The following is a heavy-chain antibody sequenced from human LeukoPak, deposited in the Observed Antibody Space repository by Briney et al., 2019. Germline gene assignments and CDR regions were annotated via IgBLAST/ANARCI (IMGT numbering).Heavy chain of an antibody. CDR1: GGSVTYTNYY. CDR3: ARGGFAYYYDSSGYYYFDY. J-gene: IGHJ4*02. Sequence: PSETLSLTCTVSGGSVTYTNYYWGWIRQPPGKGLQWIGVIYYNGKTYYNPSLKSRVTVAVDTSKNQFSLKPSSVTAADTAVYYCARGGFAYYYDSSGYYYFDYWGQGTLVTVSS. V-gene: IGHV4-39*07. CDR2: IYYNGKT. D-gene: IGHD3-22*01.